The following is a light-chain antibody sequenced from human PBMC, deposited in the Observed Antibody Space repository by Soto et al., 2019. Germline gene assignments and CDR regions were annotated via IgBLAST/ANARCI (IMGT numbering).Light chain of an antibody. CDR2: KAS. CDR3: QQYNSYST. J-gene: IGKJ4*01. CDR1: QSIVGW. V-gene: IGKV1-5*03. Sequence: DIQMTQSPSTLSASVGDRVTITCRASQSIVGWLAWYQQKTGKAPKLLIYKASTLESGVPSRFSGSGSGTEFTLTISSLQPDDFATYYCQQYNSYSTFDGGTRVEIK.